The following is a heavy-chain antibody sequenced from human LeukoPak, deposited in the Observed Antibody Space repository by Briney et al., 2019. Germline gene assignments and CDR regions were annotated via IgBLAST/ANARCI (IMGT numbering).Heavy chain of an antibody. CDR1: GFTFSNYG. CDR2: IWYDGSNE. V-gene: IGHV3-33*01. D-gene: IGHD3-3*01. CDR3: AREYDFWSGYPSYFDY. Sequence: PGRSLRLSCAASGFTFSNYGMHWVRQAPGKGLEWVAVIWYDGSNENYADSVKGRFTISRDNSKNTLYLEMNSLRAEDTAVYYCAREYDFWSGYPSYFDYWGQGTLVTVSS. J-gene: IGHJ4*02.